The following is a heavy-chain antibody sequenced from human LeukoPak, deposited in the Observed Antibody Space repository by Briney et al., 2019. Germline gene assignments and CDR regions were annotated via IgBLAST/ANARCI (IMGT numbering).Heavy chain of an antibody. Sequence: RPSETLSLTCTVSGGSISSYYWSWIRQPPGKGLEWIGYIYYSGSTNYNPSLKSRVTISVDTSKNQFSPKLSSVTAADTAVYYCARHPYDILTGYYVGHAFDIWGQGTMVTVSS. D-gene: IGHD3-9*01. CDR3: ARHPYDILTGYYVGHAFDI. CDR1: GGSISSYY. V-gene: IGHV4-59*08. CDR2: IYYSGST. J-gene: IGHJ3*02.